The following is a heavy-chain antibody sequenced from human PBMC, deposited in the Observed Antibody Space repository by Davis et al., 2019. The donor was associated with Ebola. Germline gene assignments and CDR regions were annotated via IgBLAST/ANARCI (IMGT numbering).Heavy chain of an antibody. Sequence: PSETLSLTCTVSGVAIITHYLSWVRQPPGKGLEVIGSIYYSGSTNYNPSLKSRVTISVDTSKNQFSLNLSSVTAADTALYYCAERGGAVWGQGTLVTVSS. V-gene: IGHV4-59*11. CDR2: IYYSGST. CDR3: AERGGAV. J-gene: IGHJ4*02. CDR1: GVAIITHY. D-gene: IGHD3-16*01.